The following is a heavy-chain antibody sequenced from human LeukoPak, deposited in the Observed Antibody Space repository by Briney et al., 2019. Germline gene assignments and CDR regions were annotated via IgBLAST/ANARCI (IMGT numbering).Heavy chain of an antibody. Sequence: GSLCLSCAASGFPFSNYFMHWVRQAPGKGLVWVSRINSDGTTTMYADSVKGRFTISRDNAKNTLYLQMNRLRGEDTAVYDSARRVYATRWFDHWGQGTLVTVSS. CDR2: INSDGTTT. CDR1: GFPFSNYF. D-gene: IGHD2-15*01. CDR3: ARRVYATRWFDH. V-gene: IGHV3-74*03. J-gene: IGHJ5*02.